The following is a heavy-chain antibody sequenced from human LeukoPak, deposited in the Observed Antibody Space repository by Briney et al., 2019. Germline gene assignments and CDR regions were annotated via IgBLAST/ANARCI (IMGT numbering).Heavy chain of an antibody. CDR3: ARGHYDSSDDYRPYYYYDMDV. J-gene: IGHJ6*02. CDR2: ISYDGSNK. D-gene: IGHD3-22*01. CDR1: GFTFSTHI. V-gene: IGHV3-30*04. Sequence: GGSLRLSCAASGFTFSTHIMHWVRQAPGKGLEWVTVISYDGSNKYHADSVKGRFTISRDNSKNTLYLQMKSLRVEDTAVYYCARGHYDSSDDYRPYYYYDMDVWGQGTTVTVSS.